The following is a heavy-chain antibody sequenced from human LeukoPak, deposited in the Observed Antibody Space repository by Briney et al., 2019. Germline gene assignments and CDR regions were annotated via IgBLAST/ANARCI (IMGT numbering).Heavy chain of an antibody. Sequence: GGSLRLSCATSGFLFGSYGMHWVRQAPGKGLEWVAFIRYEGDIAHYADSVEGRFIISRDNSMNTLYLQMNSLRVEDTSVYYCAKLRREEWRGRIDSWGQGTLVTVSS. J-gene: IGHJ4*02. V-gene: IGHV3-30*02. CDR1: GFLFGSYG. CDR2: IRYEGDIA. CDR3: AKLRREEWRGRIDS. D-gene: IGHD3-3*01.